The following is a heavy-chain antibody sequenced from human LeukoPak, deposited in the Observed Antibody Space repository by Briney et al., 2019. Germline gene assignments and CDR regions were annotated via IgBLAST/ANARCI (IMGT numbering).Heavy chain of an antibody. CDR2: IYYSGST. V-gene: IGHV4-59*01. J-gene: IGHJ3*01. D-gene: IGHD2-21*02. CDR3: ARVPDYGGDADAFDL. Sequence: PSETLSLTCTVSGGSISSYYWSWIRQPPGKGLEWIGYIYYSGSTNYNPSLKSRVTISVDTSKSQFSLKLSSLNAADTAVYYCARVPDYGGDADAFDLWGQGTMVTVSS. CDR1: GGSISSYY.